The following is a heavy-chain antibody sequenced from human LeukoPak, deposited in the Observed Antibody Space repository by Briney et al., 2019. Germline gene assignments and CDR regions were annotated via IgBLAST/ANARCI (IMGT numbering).Heavy chain of an antibody. CDR3: ASDQWGIQEYYFDY. CDR2: ISSSSSYI. CDR1: GFTFSSYS. D-gene: IGHD5-18*01. J-gene: IGHJ4*02. V-gene: IGHV3-21*01. Sequence: GGSLRLSCAASGFTFSSYSMNWVRQAPGKGLEWFSSISSSSSYIYYADSVKGRFTISRDNAKNSLYLQMNSLRAEDTAVYYCASDQWGIQEYYFDYWGQGTLVTVSS.